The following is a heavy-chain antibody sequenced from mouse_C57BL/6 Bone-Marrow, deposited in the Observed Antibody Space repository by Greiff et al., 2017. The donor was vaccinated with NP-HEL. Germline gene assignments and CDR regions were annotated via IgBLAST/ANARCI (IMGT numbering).Heavy chain of an antibody. J-gene: IGHJ2*01. D-gene: IGHD2-4*01. CDR3: TKDYDVGYFDY. V-gene: IGHV6-3*01. CDR1: GFTFSNYW. CDR2: IRLKSDNYAT. Sequence: EVKVEESGGGLVQPGGSVKLSCVASGFTFSNYWMNWVRQSPEKGLEWVAQIRLKSDNYATHYAESVKGRFTISRDDSKSSVYLQMNNLRAEDTGIYYCTKDYDVGYFDYWGQGTTLTVSS.